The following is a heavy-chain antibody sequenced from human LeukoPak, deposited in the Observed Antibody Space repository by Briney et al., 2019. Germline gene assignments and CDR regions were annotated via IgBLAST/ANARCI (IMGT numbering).Heavy chain of an antibody. CDR3: ARGGLYYGILTGIPEYYFDY. Sequence: SETLSLTCTVSGGSISSGDYYWSWIRKPPGKGLEWIGYIYYSGTTYYNPSLKSRVTISVNTSKTQFSLKLSSVTAADTAVEYCARGGLYYGILTGIPEYYFDYWGQGTLVTVSS. CDR2: IYYSGTT. V-gene: IGHV4-30-4*01. J-gene: IGHJ4*02. D-gene: IGHD3-9*01. CDR1: GGSISSGDYY.